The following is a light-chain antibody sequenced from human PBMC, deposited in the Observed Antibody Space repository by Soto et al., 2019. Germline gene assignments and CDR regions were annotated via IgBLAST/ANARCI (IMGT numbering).Light chain of an antibody. CDR2: GAS. V-gene: IGKV3-15*01. Sequence: ILMTQYPDTLSVSPGERATLSCRASQSVSSNLAWYQQKPGQAPRLLIYGASTRATGIPARFSGSGSGTEFTLTISSLQSEDFAVYYCQQYNNWPLTFGGGTNVAIK. CDR3: QQYNNWPLT. J-gene: IGKJ3*01. CDR1: QSVSSN.